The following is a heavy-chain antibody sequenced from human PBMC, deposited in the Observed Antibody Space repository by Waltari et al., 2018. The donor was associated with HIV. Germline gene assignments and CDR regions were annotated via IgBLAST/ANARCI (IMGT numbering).Heavy chain of an antibody. J-gene: IGHJ6*02. Sequence: EAQLVESGGGSVQPGRSLRLSCEASGFTFEDYAMHWVRHAPGKGLEWVAGISRSSHRSAYGSSVKGRFTISRDNAKNSLYLEINSLRREDTAFYYCVKDHSLSGDDYAFLYLGAMDVWGRGTTVTVSS. CDR3: VKDHSLSGDDYAFLYLGAMDV. CDR1: GFTFEDYA. D-gene: IGHD5-12*01. V-gene: IGHV3-9*01. CDR2: ISRSSHRS.